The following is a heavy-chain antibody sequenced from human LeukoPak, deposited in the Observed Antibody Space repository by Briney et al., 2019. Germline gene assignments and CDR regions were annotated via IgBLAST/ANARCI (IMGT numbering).Heavy chain of an antibody. Sequence: GGSLRLSCAASGFTFSSYSMNWVRQAPGKGLEWVSYIISSSSTIYYADSVKGRFTISRDNAKNSLYPQMNSLRAEDTAVYYCARDRVITIFGVAKILDAFDIWGQGTMVTVSS. V-gene: IGHV3-48*01. CDR1: GFTFSSYS. D-gene: IGHD3-3*01. J-gene: IGHJ3*02. CDR3: ARDRVITIFGVAKILDAFDI. CDR2: IISSSSTI.